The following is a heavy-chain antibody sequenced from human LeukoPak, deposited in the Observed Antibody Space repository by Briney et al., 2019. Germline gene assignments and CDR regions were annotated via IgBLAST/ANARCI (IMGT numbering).Heavy chain of an antibody. V-gene: IGHV4-38-2*01. Sequence: PSETLSLTCVVPGYSISSGNYWGWIRQSPGKGPEWIESIYHSGSTYYNPSLKSRVTISVDTSKNQFSLKLNSVTAADTAVYYCARARVGAALFDYWGQGTLVTVSS. CDR1: GYSISSGNY. CDR2: IYHSGST. CDR3: ARARVGAALFDY. D-gene: IGHD1-26*01. J-gene: IGHJ4*02.